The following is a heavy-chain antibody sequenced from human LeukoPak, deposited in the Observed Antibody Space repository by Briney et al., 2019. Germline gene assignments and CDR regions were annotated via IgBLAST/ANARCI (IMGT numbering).Heavy chain of an antibody. Sequence: SETLSLTCTVSDGSISSSSYYWGWIRQPPGKGLEWIGSIYYSGSTYYNPSLKSRVTISVDTSKNQFSLKLSSVTAADTAVYYCARHIRYPQYSSGWVFDYWGQGTLVTVSS. D-gene: IGHD6-19*01. J-gene: IGHJ4*02. CDR2: IYYSGST. CDR3: ARHIRYPQYSSGWVFDY. CDR1: DGSISSSSYY. V-gene: IGHV4-39*01.